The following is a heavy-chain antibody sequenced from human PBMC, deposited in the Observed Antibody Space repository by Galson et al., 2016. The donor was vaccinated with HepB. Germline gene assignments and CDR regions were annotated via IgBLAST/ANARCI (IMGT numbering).Heavy chain of an antibody. CDR2: TGGTT. CDR3: ARAYDFWSGRYYYAMDV. J-gene: IGHJ6*02. V-gene: IGHV3-53*04. Sequence: TGGTTYYADSVKGRFTISRHNSKNTLYLQMNSLRHEDTAVYYCARAYDFWSGRYYYAMDVWGQGTTVTVS. D-gene: IGHD3-3*01.